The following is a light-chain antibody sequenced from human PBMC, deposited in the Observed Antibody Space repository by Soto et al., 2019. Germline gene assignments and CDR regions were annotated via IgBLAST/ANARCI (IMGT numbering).Light chain of an antibody. V-gene: IGKV3-11*01. J-gene: IGKJ1*01. CDR3: PQRQSWPRT. Sequence: EIVLTQSPATLSSSPGETATLSCRASQYVGTRLAWYQHKPGQAPRLLIYYTSNRATGIPARFSGSGSGTDFTRTINSLAPEDFAIYYCPQRQSWPRTVGQGTKVDSK. CDR1: QYVGTR. CDR2: YTS.